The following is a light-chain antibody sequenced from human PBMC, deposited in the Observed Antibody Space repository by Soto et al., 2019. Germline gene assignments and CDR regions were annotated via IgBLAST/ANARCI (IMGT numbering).Light chain of an antibody. CDR2: KAS. J-gene: IGKJ1*01. V-gene: IGKV1-5*03. CDR3: QQYNSYSRT. Sequence: DIQMTQSPSTLSASVGDRVTITCRASQSISSWLAWYQQKPGKAPKLLIYKASSLESGVPSRFSGSGSGTEVTLTISSLQPEDFATDYCQQYNSYSRTFGQGAKVEIK. CDR1: QSISSW.